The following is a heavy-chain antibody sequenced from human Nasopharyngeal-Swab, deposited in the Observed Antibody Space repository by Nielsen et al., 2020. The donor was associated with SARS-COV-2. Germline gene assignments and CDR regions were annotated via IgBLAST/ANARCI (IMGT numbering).Heavy chain of an antibody. CDR2: IHASGKS. CDR1: GDSISTQY. Sequence: SETLSLTCTVSGDSISTQYWSWVRQPAGKGLEWIGRIHASGKSNYNPSLKSRVNMSIDTSKNQFSLKLGSVTAADTAVYYCVREGQLGAITGFDYWGQGTLVTVSS. CDR3: VREGQLGAITGFDY. V-gene: IGHV4-4*07. J-gene: IGHJ4*02. D-gene: IGHD1-26*01.